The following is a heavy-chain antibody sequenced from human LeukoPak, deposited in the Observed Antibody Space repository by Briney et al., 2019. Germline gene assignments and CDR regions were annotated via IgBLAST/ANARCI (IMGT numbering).Heavy chain of an antibody. J-gene: IGHJ3*02. CDR1: GYSISSGYY. CDR2: IYHSGSS. D-gene: IGHD5-18*01. V-gene: IGHV4-38-2*02. CDR3: ARGGYSYGYVI. Sequence: SETLSLTCTVSGYSISSGYYWGWIRQPPGKGLEWIGSIYHSGSSYYNPSLKSRVTISVDTSKNQFSLKLSSVTAADTAVYYCARGGYSYGYVIWGQGTMVTVSS.